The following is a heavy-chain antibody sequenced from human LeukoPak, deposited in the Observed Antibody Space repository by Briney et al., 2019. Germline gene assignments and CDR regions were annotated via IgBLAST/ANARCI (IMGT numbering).Heavy chain of an antibody. Sequence: SETLSLTCAVYGGSFSGYYWSWIRQPPGKGLEWIGEINHSGSTNYNPSLKSRVTMSVDTSKNQFSLKLSSVTAADTAVYYCARPKYSSSWYVDAVDYWGQGTLVTVSS. CDR3: ARPKYSSSWYVDAVDY. CDR2: INHSGST. D-gene: IGHD6-13*01. V-gene: IGHV4-34*01. CDR1: GGSFSGYY. J-gene: IGHJ4*02.